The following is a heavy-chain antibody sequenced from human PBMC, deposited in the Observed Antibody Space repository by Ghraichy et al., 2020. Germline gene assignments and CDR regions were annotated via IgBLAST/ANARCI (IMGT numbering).Heavy chain of an antibody. CDR1: GFTFSSYA. Sequence: GGSLRLSCAASGFTFSSYAMHWVRQAPGKGLEWVAVISYDGSNKYYADSVKGRFTISRDNSKNTLYLQTNSLRAEDTAVYYCARDREEQLSNWFDPWGQGTLVTVSS. D-gene: IGHD6-13*01. CDR2: ISYDGSNK. V-gene: IGHV3-30*04. J-gene: IGHJ5*02. CDR3: ARDREEQLSNWFDP.